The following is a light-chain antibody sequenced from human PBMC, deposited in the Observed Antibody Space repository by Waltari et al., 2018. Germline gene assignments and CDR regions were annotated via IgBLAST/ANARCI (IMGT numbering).Light chain of an antibody. V-gene: IGLV2-23*02. CDR3: CSYAGTPRVV. J-gene: IGLJ2*01. Sequence: QSALTQPASVSGSPGQSITIPCTGTNNDIGSYNLVSWYQQHPGKAPNIIIFEVNKRPSGVSNRFSGSKSGNTASLTVSGLHPEDEADYYCCSYAGTPRVVFGGGTKLTVL. CDR1: NNDIGSYNL. CDR2: EVN.